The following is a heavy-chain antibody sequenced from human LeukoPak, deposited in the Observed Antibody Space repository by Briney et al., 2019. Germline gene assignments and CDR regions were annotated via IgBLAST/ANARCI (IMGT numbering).Heavy chain of an antibody. Sequence: PGESLRLSCAASGFTFSNYGMTWVRQAPGKGLGGASGITGSGGNTYYADSVKGRFTISRDNSKNTMYLQMNSLRAEDTAVYYYAKDLSYIGFGYWGQGTLVTISS. CDR1: GFTFSNYG. CDR2: ITGSGGNT. V-gene: IGHV3-23*01. J-gene: IGHJ4*02. CDR3: AKDLSYIGFGY. D-gene: IGHD2-15*01.